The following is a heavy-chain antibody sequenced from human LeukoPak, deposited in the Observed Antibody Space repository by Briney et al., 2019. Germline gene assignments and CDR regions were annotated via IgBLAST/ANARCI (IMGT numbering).Heavy chain of an antibody. J-gene: IGHJ3*02. Sequence: SETLSLTCAVSGGSISSGGYSWNWIRQPPGKGLEWVGYIYHSGSTYYNPSLKSRVTISVDRSKNQFSLKLSSVTAADTAVYYCARRLYNSSGYSPNDAFDIWAQGKRVTVS. V-gene: IGHV4-30-2*01. CDR1: GGSISSGGYS. CDR3: ARRLYNSSGYSPNDAFDI. CDR2: IYHSGST. D-gene: IGHD3-22*01.